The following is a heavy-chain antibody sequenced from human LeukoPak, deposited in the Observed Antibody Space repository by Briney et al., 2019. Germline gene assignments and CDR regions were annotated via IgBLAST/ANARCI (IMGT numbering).Heavy chain of an antibody. V-gene: IGHV4-39*01. CDR1: GDSNRSVHYY. CDR2: IYDTGST. D-gene: IGHD3-9*01. CDR3: ARQNHDIGTNWFDP. Sequence: SETLSLTCSVSGDSNRSVHYYWGWIRQPPGRGLEWIGSIYDTGSTYYNPSLKSRVTIFVDTSKNQFSLRLTSVTAADTAMYYCARQNHDIGTNWFDPWGQGTLVTVSS. J-gene: IGHJ5*02.